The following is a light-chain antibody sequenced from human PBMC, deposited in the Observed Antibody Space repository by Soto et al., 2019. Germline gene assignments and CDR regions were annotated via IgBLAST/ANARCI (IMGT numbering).Light chain of an antibody. J-gene: IGLJ2*01. CDR2: EDT. CDR3: CSYAGSSTVV. V-gene: IGLV2-23*01. CDR1: FSDVGSYNL. Sequence: QSALTQPASVSGSPGHSITISCTGTFSDVGSYNLVSWYQQHPGKAPKLMIYEDTKRPSGVSNRFSGSKSGYTASLTISGLQAEDEADYYCCSYAGSSTVVFGGGTKVTVL.